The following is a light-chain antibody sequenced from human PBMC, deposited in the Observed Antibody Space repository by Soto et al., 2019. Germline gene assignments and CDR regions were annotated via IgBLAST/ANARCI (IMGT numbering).Light chain of an antibody. CDR3: QSYDSGLSSYV. CDR2: DNT. CDR1: TSNIGAGYH. Sequence: QSVLTQPPSVSGAPGQRVSISCTGSTSNIGAGYHVHWYQQFPGTAPKLLMYDNTNRPSGVPDRFSGSKSGTSASLAITGLHAEDEADYYCQSYDSGLSSYVFGTGTKVTVL. V-gene: IGLV1-40*01. J-gene: IGLJ1*01.